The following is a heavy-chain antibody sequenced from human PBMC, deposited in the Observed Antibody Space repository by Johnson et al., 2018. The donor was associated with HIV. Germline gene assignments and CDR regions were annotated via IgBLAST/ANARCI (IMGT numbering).Heavy chain of an antibody. Sequence: VQLVESGGGVVQPGRSLRLSCAASGFTFRSYALHWVRQAPGKGLEWVAAISYDGSNKYYADSVNGRFTISRDNSKNTLYLQMNSLRTEDTAVYYCAARGLWTYDAFDIWGQGTMVTVSS. CDR3: AARGLWTYDAFDI. D-gene: IGHD4/OR15-4a*01. CDR1: GFTFRSYA. CDR2: ISYDGSNK. V-gene: IGHV3-30*04. J-gene: IGHJ3*02.